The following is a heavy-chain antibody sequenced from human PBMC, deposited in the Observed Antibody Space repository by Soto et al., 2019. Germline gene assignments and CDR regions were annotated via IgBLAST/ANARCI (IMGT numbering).Heavy chain of an antibody. CDR1: GVSISSGGYY. V-gene: IGHV4-31*03. CDR2: SYYSGIT. CDR3: ARGSSIAGLYYGMDV. Sequence: QVQLQESGPGLVKPSQTLSLTCTVSGVSISSGGYYWTWIRQHPGKGLEWIGYSYYSGITYYNPSLKSRVTISLDTPKNQFSLKLSSVTAADTAVYYCARGSSIAGLYYGMDVWGQGTTVTVSS. J-gene: IGHJ6*02. D-gene: IGHD6-6*01.